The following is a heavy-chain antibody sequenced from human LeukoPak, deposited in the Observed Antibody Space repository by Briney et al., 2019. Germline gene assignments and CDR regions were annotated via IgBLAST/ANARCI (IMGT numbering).Heavy chain of an antibody. Sequence: GGSLRLSCTVSGFTVSSNSMSWVRQAPGKGLEWVSFIYSGTIHYSDSVKGRFTISRDNSKNSFYLQMNSLRVEDTAVYYCAREPQQFLEWLFDASPDYYYYMDVWGKGTTVTVSS. CDR3: AREPQQFLEWLFDASPDYYYYMDV. CDR1: GFTVSSNS. D-gene: IGHD3-3*01. V-gene: IGHV3-53*01. J-gene: IGHJ6*03. CDR2: IYSGTI.